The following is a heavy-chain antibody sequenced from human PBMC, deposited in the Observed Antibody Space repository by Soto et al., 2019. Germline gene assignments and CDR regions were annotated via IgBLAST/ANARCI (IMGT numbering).Heavy chain of an antibody. D-gene: IGHD6-6*01. J-gene: IGHJ3*02. CDR3: GSGISSIPGRRYAFDI. V-gene: IGHV4-59*01. CDR1: GGSMATYY. Sequence: QVLLQESGPRLVKPSETLSLTCTVSGGSMATYYWSYIRQFPGRGLEWIGYIYTSGITSYNPSLRSRVDISVDTPKSLFSLKLASVTAADTAMYYCGSGISSIPGRRYAFDIWGQGTLVTVSS. CDR2: IYTSGIT.